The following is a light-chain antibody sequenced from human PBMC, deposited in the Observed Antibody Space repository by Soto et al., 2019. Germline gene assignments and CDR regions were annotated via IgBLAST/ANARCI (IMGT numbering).Light chain of an antibody. J-gene: IGLJ3*02. V-gene: IGLV2-8*01. Sequence: QSALTQPPSASGSPGQSVTISCTGTSSDVGGYNYVSWYQQHPGKVPKLMIYEVTKRPSGVPDRCSGSKSGNTASLTVSGLQAEYEADYYCSSYAGSNILVFGGGTKLTVL. CDR1: SSDVGGYNY. CDR2: EVT. CDR3: SSYAGSNILV.